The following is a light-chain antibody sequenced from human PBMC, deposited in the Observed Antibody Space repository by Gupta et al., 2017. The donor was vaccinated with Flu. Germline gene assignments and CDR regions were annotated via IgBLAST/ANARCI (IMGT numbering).Light chain of an antibody. CDR1: QSVSSSY. V-gene: IGKV3-20*01. CDR2: GAS. CDR3: QQYGRSPPMYT. J-gene: IGKJ2*01. Sequence: LSLSPGERATLSCRASQSVSSSYLAWYQQKPGQAPRLLIYGASSRATGIPDRFSGSGSGTDFTLTISRLEPEDFAVYYCQQYGRSPPMYTFGQGTKLEIK.